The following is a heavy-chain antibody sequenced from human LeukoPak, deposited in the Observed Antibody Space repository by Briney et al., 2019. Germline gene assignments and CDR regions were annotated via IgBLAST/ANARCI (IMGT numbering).Heavy chain of an antibody. CDR1: GFTFDDYA. CDR3: AKDSPNYYDGSGIGDYFDY. CDR2: ISWNSGSI. D-gene: IGHD3-22*01. V-gene: IGHV3-9*01. Sequence: GRSLRLSCAASGFTFDDYAMHWVRQAPGKGLEWVSGISWNSGSIGYADSVKGRFTISRDNAKNSLYLQMNSLRAEDTALYYCAKDSPNYYDGSGIGDYFDYWGQGTLVTVSS. J-gene: IGHJ4*02.